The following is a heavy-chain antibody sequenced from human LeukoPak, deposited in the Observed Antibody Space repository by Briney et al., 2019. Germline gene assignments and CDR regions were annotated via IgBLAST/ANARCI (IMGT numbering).Heavy chain of an antibody. V-gene: IGHV3-30*04. CDR3: ARAMVLEEDY. D-gene: IGHD3-10*01. Sequence: GGSLRLSCAASGFTFSSYAMHWVRQAPAKGLEWVAVISYDGSNKYYADSVKGRFTISRDNSKNTLYLQMNSLRAEDTAVYYCARAMVLEEDYWGQGTLVTVSS. CDR1: GFTFSSYA. CDR2: ISYDGSNK. J-gene: IGHJ4*02.